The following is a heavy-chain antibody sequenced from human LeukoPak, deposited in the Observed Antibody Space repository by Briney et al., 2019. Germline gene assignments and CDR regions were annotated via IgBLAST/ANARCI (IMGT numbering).Heavy chain of an antibody. CDR3: ARDTAPILVANGGGFDY. J-gene: IGHJ4*02. CDR2: IYYSGST. CDR1: GGSISSSSYY. V-gene: IGHV4-39*02. D-gene: IGHD5-12*01. Sequence: PSETLSLTCTVSGGSISSSSYYWGWIRQPPGKGLEWIGSIYYSGSTYYNPSLKSRVTISVDTSKNQFSLKLSSVTAADTAVYYCARDTAPILVANGGGFDYWGQGTLVTVSS.